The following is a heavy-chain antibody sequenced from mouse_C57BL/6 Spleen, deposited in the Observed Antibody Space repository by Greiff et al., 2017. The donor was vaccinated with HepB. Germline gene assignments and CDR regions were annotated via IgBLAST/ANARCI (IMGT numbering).Heavy chain of an antibody. Sequence: QVQLQQPGAELVMPGASVKLSCKASGYTFTSYWMHWVKQRPGQGLEWIGEIDPSDSYTNYNQKFKGKSTLTVDKSSSTAYMQLSSLTSEDSAVYNCARSAAQATSGFAYWGQGTLVTVSA. CDR3: ARSAAQATSGFAY. CDR1: GYTFTSYW. J-gene: IGHJ3*01. V-gene: IGHV1-69*01. CDR2: IDPSDSYT. D-gene: IGHD3-2*02.